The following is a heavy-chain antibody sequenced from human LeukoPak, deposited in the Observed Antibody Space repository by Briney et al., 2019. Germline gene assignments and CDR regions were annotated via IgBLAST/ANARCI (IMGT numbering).Heavy chain of an antibody. CDR3: AKGVDYCSGGSCPADY. J-gene: IGHJ4*02. D-gene: IGHD2-15*01. CDR2: ISYDGNNK. Sequence: GRSLRLSCAASGFTFSNYGIHWVRQAPGKGLEWVAVISYDGNNKYYADSVKGRFTISRDNSKNTLFLQMNSLRAEDTAVYYCAKGVDYCSGGSCPADYWGPGTLVTVSS. CDR1: GFTFSNYG. V-gene: IGHV3-30*18.